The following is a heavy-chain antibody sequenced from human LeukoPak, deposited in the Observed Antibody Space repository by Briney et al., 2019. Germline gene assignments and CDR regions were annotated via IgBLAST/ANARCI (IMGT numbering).Heavy chain of an antibody. Sequence: GGSLRLSCAASGFTFSSYWMSWVRQAPGKGLEWVANVKQDGSEKYYVDSVKGRFTISRDNAKNSLYLQMNSLRAEDTAVYYCARDRGYDVVVTAAIEGYYFDYWGQGTLVTVSS. CDR1: GFTFSSYW. J-gene: IGHJ4*02. CDR2: VKQDGSEK. CDR3: ARDRGYDVVVTAAIEGYYFDY. D-gene: IGHD2-2*01. V-gene: IGHV3-7*01.